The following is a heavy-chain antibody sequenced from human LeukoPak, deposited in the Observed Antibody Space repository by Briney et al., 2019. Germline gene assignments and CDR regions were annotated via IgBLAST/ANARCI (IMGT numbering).Heavy chain of an antibody. V-gene: IGHV3-23*01. CDR2: ISGSGGST. D-gene: IGHD2-8*01. Sequence: GGSLRLSCAASGFTFSSYAMSWVRQAPGKGLEWVSAISGSGGSTYYADSVKGRFTISRDNSKNTLYLQMNSLRAEDTAVYYCAIGIVLASIRGMDVWGQGTTVTVSS. CDR3: AIGIVLASIRGMDV. CDR1: GFTFSSYA. J-gene: IGHJ6*02.